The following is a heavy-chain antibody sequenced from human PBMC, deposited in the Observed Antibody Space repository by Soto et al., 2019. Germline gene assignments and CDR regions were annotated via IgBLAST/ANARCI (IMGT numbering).Heavy chain of an antibody. CDR3: ARDERDSSGWYDYYYMDV. Sequence: GGSLRLSCVASGFTFCSYSMNWVRQAPGKGLEWVSYISSSSTIYYADSVKGRFTISRDNAKNSLYLQMNSLRAEDTAVYYCARDERDSSGWYDYYYMDVWGKGTTVTVSS. D-gene: IGHD6-19*01. V-gene: IGHV3-48*01. CDR2: ISSSSTI. CDR1: GFTFCSYS. J-gene: IGHJ6*03.